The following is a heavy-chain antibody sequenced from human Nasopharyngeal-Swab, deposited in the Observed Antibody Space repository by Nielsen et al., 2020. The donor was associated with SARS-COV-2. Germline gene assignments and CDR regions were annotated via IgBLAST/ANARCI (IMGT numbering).Heavy chain of an antibody. J-gene: IGHJ4*02. CDR1: GFTFSSYA. CDR3: AQDPYYDFWSGYYFDY. V-gene: IGHV3-23*01. CDR2: ISGSGGST. Sequence: GGSLRLSCAASGFTFSSYAMSWVRQAAGQGLEWVSAISGSGGSTYYADYVKGRFTISRDNSKNTLYLQMNSLSAEDTAVYYCAQDPYYDFWSGYYFDYWGQGTLVTVSS. D-gene: IGHD3-3*01.